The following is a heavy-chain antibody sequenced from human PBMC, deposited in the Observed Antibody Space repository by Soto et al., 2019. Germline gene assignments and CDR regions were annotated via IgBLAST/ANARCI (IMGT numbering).Heavy chain of an antibody. D-gene: IGHD2-15*01. CDR3: ARIQLGYDAFDI. V-gene: IGHV3-21*01. J-gene: IGHJ3*02. CDR1: GFTFSSYS. Sequence: GGSLRLCCAASGFTFSSYSMNWVRHAPGKGLEWVSSISRSTSYIYYADSVKRRFTISRDNAKNSLYLQMNSLRAEGTAEYYGARIQLGYDAFDIWGQGTMVRVSS. CDR2: ISRSTSYI.